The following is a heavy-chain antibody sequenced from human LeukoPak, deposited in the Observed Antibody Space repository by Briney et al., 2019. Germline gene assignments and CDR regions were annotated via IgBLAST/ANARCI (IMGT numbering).Heavy chain of an antibody. Sequence: SETLSLTCTVSGGSISSYCWSWIRQPLGKGLEWIGYIYTSGSTNYNPSLKSRVTISVDTSKNQFSLKLSSVTAADTAVYYCARIWDDVAAFDIWGQGTMVTVSS. D-gene: IGHD1-1*01. V-gene: IGHV4-4*09. J-gene: IGHJ3*02. CDR2: IYTSGST. CDR3: ARIWDDVAAFDI. CDR1: GGSISSYC.